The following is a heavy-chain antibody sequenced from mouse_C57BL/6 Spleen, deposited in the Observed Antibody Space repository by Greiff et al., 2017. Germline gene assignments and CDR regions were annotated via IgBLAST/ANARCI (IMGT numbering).Heavy chain of an antibody. CDR2: ISYDGSN. CDR3: ARGVVEGYFDV. CDR1: GYSITSGYY. J-gene: IGHJ1*03. Sequence: EVQLQESGPGLVKPSQSLSLTCSVTGYSITSGYYWNWIRQFPGNKLEWMGYISYDGSNNYNPSLKNRISITRDTSKNQFFLKLNSVTTEDTATYYCARGVVEGYFDVWGTGTTVTVSS. D-gene: IGHD1-1*01. V-gene: IGHV3-6*01.